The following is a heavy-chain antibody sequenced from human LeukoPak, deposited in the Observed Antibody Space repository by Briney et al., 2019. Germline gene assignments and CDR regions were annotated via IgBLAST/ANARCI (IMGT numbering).Heavy chain of an antibody. J-gene: IGHJ5*02. V-gene: IGHV1-8*01. Sequence: ASVKVSCKASGYTFTSYDINWVRQATGQGLEWMGWMNPNSGNTGYAQKFQGRVTMTRNTSISTAYMELSSLRSEDTAVYYCARGGELLGGNWFDPWGQGTLVTVSS. CDR1: GYTFTSYD. D-gene: IGHD7-27*01. CDR2: MNPNSGNT. CDR3: ARGGELLGGNWFDP.